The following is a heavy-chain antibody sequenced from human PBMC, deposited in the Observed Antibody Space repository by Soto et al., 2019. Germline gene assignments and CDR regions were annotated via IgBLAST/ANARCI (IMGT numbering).Heavy chain of an antibody. D-gene: IGHD2-8*01. CDR3: ARDPRYCTNGVCYTPPPDY. J-gene: IGHJ4*02. CDR1: GYTFTSYG. CDR2: ISAYNGNT. V-gene: IGHV1-18*01. Sequence: ASVKVSCKASGYTFTSYGISWVRQAPGQGLEWMGWISAYNGNTNYAQKLQGRVTMTTDTSTSTAYMELRSLRSDDTAVYYCARDPRYCTNGVCYTPPPDYWGQGTLVTVSS.